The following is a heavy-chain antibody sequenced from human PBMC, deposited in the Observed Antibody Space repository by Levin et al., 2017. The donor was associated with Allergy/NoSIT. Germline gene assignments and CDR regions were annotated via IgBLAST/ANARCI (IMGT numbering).Heavy chain of an antibody. CDR2: INHSGST. CDR1: GGSFSGYY. Sequence: SETLSLTCAVYGGSFSGYYWSWIRQPPGKGLEWIGEINHSGSTNYNPSLKSRVTISVDTSKNQFSLKLSSVTAADTAVYYCARGDNKRGWFDPWGQGTLVTVSS. V-gene: IGHV4-34*01. J-gene: IGHJ5*02. D-gene: IGHD1-14*01. CDR3: ARGDNKRGWFDP.